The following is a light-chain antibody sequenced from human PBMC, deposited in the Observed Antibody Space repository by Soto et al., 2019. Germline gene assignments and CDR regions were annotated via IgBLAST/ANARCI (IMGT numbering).Light chain of an antibody. Sequence: EIVLTQSPATLSLSPGERATLSCRASQSVSSYLAWYQQKPGQAPRFLIYDASKRATGIPARFSGSGSGTDFTLTISSLEPEDLAVYYCQQRSNWPWTFGQGTKVDIK. CDR2: DAS. J-gene: IGKJ1*01. CDR1: QSVSSY. V-gene: IGKV3-11*01. CDR3: QQRSNWPWT.